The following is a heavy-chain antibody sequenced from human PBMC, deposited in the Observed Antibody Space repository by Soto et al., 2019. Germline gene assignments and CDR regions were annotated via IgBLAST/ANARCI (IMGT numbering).Heavy chain of an antibody. J-gene: IGHJ4*02. Sequence: ASVKVSCKVSGYTLTELSMHWVRQAPGKGLEWMGGFDPEDGETIYAQKFQGRVTMTEDTSTDTAYMELSSLRSEDTAVYYCATPKQDYGGNTNFDYWGQGTLVTVSS. V-gene: IGHV1-24*01. CDR2: FDPEDGET. D-gene: IGHD4-17*01. CDR3: ATPKQDYGGNTNFDY. CDR1: GYTLTELS.